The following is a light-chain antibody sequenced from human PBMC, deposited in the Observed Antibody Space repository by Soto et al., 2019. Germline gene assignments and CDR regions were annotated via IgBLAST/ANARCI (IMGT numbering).Light chain of an antibody. J-gene: IGKJ1*01. Sequence: DIQMTQSPSSLSASVGDRVTITCRASQSISSYFNWYQQKPGKAPKLLIYAASSLQSGVPSRFSGGGSGTDFPLTISSLQPEDFATYYCQQSYSTLRTFGQGTKVEIK. V-gene: IGKV1-39*01. CDR3: QQSYSTLRT. CDR2: AAS. CDR1: QSISSY.